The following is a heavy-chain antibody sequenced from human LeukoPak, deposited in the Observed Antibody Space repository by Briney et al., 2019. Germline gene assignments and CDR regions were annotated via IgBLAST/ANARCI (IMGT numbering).Heavy chain of an antibody. V-gene: IGHV4-39*07. D-gene: IGHD6-19*01. Sequence: SETLSLTCTVSGGSLSSSSYYWGWIRQPPGKGLEWIGSIYYSGSTYYNPSLKSRVTISVDTSKNQFSLKLSSVTAADTAVYYCARGLGYSSGWTEYFQHWGQGTLVTVSS. CDR2: IYYSGST. J-gene: IGHJ1*01. CDR3: ARGLGYSSGWTEYFQH. CDR1: GGSLSSSSYY.